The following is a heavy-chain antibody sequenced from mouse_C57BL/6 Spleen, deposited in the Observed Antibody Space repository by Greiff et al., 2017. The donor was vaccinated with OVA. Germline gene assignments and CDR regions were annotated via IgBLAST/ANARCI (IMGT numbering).Heavy chain of an antibody. CDR2: ISSGSSTI. J-gene: IGHJ1*03. CDR3: ANGNYWYFDV. V-gene: IGHV5-17*01. D-gene: IGHD2-1*01. CDR1: GFTFSDYG. Sequence: EVKVVESGGGLVKPGGSLKLSCAASGFTFSDYGMHWVRQAPEKGLEWVAYISSGSSTIYYADTVKGRFTISRDNAKNTLFLQMTSLRSEDTAMYYCANGNYWYFDVWGTGTTVTVSS.